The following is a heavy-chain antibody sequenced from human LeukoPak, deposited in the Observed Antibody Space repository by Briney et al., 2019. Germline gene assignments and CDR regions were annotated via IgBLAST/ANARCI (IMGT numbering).Heavy chain of an antibody. Sequence: ASVKVSCKASGYTFINYYMHWVRQAPGQGLEWMGIIKPSGGSASYAQKFQGRVTMTRDMSTSTIYMELSSLRSEDTAIYYCARIRDGYNDAYDIWGQGTVVTVPS. V-gene: IGHV1-46*01. J-gene: IGHJ3*02. D-gene: IGHD5-24*01. CDR3: ARIRDGYNDAYDI. CDR2: IKPSGGSA. CDR1: GYTFINYY.